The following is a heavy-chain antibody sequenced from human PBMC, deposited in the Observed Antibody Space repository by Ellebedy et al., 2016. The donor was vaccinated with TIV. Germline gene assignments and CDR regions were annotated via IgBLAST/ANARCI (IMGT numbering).Heavy chain of an antibody. Sequence: GESLKISXQGSGYRFSTYWIGWVRQMPGEGLEWMGIIFLRDSTTKYSPSFQGQVTISADTSINTAYLQWDSLTTSDTATYYCAGARNGDYSFDSWGQGTLVAAST. J-gene: IGHJ4*02. CDR1: GYRFSTYW. CDR3: AGARNGDYSFDS. D-gene: IGHD2-21*02. CDR2: IFLRDSTT. V-gene: IGHV5-51*01.